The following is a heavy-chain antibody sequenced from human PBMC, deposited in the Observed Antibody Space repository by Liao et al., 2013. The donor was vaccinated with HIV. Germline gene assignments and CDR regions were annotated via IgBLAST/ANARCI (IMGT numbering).Heavy chain of an antibody. CDR3: ARGSDYDSSGHNWFDP. CDR1: GGSISSGGYS. J-gene: IGHJ5*02. V-gene: IGHV4-30-2*01. Sequence: QLQLQESGSGLVKPSQTLSLTCAVSGGSISSGGYSWSWIRQPPGKGLEWIGYIYHSGSTYYNPSLKSRVTISVDRSKNQFSLKLSSVTAADTAVYYCARGSDYDSSGHNWFDPWGQGTLVTVSS. D-gene: IGHD3-22*01. CDR2: IYHSGST.